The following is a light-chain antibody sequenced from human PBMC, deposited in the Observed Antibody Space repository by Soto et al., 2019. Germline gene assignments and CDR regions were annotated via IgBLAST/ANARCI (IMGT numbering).Light chain of an antibody. CDR2: END. V-gene: IGLV1-51*01. J-gene: IGLJ2*01. CDR3: ETWDDSLSAGV. Sequence: QSVLTQPPSVSAAPGQKVTISCSGSRSNIGNNYVSWYQGVPGPAPKLLIHENDKPPSGIPDRFSGSKSGTSATLGITGVQTGDEADYYCETWDDSLSAGVFGGGTKLTVL. CDR1: RSNIGNNY.